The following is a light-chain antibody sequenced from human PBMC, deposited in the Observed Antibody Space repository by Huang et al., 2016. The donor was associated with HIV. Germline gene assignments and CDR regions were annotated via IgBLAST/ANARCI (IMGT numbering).Light chain of an antibody. CDR1: QSDSINY. CDR2: AAT. V-gene: IGKV3-20*01. Sequence: EIVLTQSPGTLSLSPGERATLSCRASQSDSINYLAWYLQKPGQAPRLLIYAATNRATGIPDRFSGGGSGTDFTLTISRLEPEDFGVYYCQQYGTSPVTFGGGTKVEIK. J-gene: IGKJ4*01. CDR3: QQYGTSPVT.